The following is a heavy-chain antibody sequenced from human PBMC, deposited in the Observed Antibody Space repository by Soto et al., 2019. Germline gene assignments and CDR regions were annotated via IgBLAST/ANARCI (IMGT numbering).Heavy chain of an antibody. Sequence: SETLSLTCTVSGGSISSSSYYWGWIRQPPGKGLEWIGSIYYSGSTYYNPSLKSRVTISVDTSKNQFSLKLSSVTAAYTAVYYCARCGYSYGYYYYFDYWGQGTLVTVS. V-gene: IGHV4-39*01. J-gene: IGHJ4*02. CDR1: GGSISSSSYY. CDR2: IYYSGST. CDR3: ARCGYSYGYYYYFDY. D-gene: IGHD5-18*01.